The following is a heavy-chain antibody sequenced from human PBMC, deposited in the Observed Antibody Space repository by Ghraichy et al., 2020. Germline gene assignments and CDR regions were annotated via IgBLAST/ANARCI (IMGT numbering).Heavy chain of an antibody. CDR3: ARGLYFYDSSGHPYFDS. CDR1: GFTFSSYS. Sequence: GGSLRLSCAASGFTFSSYSMNWVRQAPGKGLEWVSSIDASSTYIYYADSMKGRFTISRDNTKDSLYLQLNTLRAEDTAVYFCARGLYFYDSSGHPYFDSWGQGILVSVSS. D-gene: IGHD3-22*01. V-gene: IGHV3-21*06. J-gene: IGHJ4*02. CDR2: IDASSTYI.